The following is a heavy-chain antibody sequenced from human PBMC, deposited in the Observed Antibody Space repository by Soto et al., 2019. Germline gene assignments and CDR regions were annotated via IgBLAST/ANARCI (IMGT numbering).Heavy chain of an antibody. Sequence: SETLSLTCTVSGRSISSYYWSWIRQPPGKGLEWIGYIYYSGSTNYNPSLKSRVTISVDTSKNQFSLKLSSVTAADTAVYYCARLDPPLGFDPWGQGTLVTVSS. CDR3: ARLDPPLGFDP. CDR1: GRSISSYY. V-gene: IGHV4-59*08. CDR2: IYYSGST. J-gene: IGHJ5*02.